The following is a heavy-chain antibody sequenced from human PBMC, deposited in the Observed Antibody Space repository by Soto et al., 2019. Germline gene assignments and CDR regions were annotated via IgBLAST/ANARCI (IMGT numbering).Heavy chain of an antibody. D-gene: IGHD3-22*01. Sequence: SVKVSCKASGGTFSSYAISWVRQAPGQGLEWMGGIIPIFGTANYAQKFQGRVAITADESTSTAYMELSSLRSEDTAVYYCASRAQNYYDSSGYLFDYWGQGTLVTVFS. V-gene: IGHV1-69*13. CDR2: IIPIFGTA. CDR3: ASRAQNYYDSSGYLFDY. J-gene: IGHJ4*02. CDR1: GGTFSSYA.